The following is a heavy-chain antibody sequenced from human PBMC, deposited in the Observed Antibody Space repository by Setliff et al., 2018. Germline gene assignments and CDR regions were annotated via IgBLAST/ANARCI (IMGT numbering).Heavy chain of an antibody. Sequence: NPSETLSLTCSLSGDSISSSSYHWGWIRQSPGKGLEWIGNIYYNGDTNRNPSLKSRVTVSVDTSRDQFSLSLSTVTAADTAVYYCRFWSGYYKNDYWGQGTLVTVSS. CDR1: GDSISSSSYH. J-gene: IGHJ4*02. CDR3: RFWSGYYKNDY. V-gene: IGHV4-39*01. D-gene: IGHD3-3*01. CDR2: IYYNGDT.